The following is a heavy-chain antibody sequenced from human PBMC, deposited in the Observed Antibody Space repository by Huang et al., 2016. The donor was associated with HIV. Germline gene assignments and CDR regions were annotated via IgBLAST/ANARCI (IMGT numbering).Heavy chain of an antibody. CDR3: AKDGADEEWDIDY. CDR1: GFSVSTYG. J-gene: IGHJ4*02. V-gene: IGHV3-30*18. Sequence: VQLVESGGGVVQPGRSLRLACAASGFSVSTYGLPWVRQAPGKGLEWVAVISYDGSNKYYAHSVKGRFTISRDTSENKVYLQMNSLRHEDTAVYYCAKDGADEEWDIDYWGQGTLVTVSS. CDR2: ISYDGSNK. D-gene: IGHD1-26*01.